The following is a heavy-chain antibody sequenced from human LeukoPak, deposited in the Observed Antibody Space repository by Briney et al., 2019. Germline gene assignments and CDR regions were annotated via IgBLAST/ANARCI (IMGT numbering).Heavy chain of an antibody. Sequence: GGSLRLSCAASGFSFNTYGMSWVRQAPGKGLEWVAYIKQGGSETYYVDSVKGRFTISRDDAKNSLDLQMNSLRAEDTALYYCVTGSGSNWGRGTLVTVSS. CDR2: IKQGGSET. J-gene: IGHJ4*02. D-gene: IGHD1-26*01. CDR1: GFSFNTYG. CDR3: VTGSGSN. V-gene: IGHV3-7*01.